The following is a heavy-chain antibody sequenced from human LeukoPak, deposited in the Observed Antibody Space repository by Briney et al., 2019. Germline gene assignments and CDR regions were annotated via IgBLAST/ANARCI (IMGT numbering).Heavy chain of an antibody. Sequence: GGSLKISCQCSGYTFTGQWIGWVRQMPGKGLEWMGIVFPGDSDVRYRPSFQGQVTISVDRSVNTVYLHWSSLKASDTAMYYCARLGACSHGICYSGDYWGQGTLVTVSS. V-gene: IGHV5-51*01. CDR1: GYTFTGQW. J-gene: IGHJ4*02. CDR2: VFPGDSDV. CDR3: ARLGACSHGICYSGDY. D-gene: IGHD2-15*01.